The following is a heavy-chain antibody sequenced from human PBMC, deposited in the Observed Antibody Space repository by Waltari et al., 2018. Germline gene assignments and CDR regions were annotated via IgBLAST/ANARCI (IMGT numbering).Heavy chain of an antibody. CDR1: GGTFSSST. CDR3: ARDLSGSYYGGVYFDY. D-gene: IGHD1-26*01. CDR2: IIPILGIA. V-gene: IGHV1-69*08. Sequence: QVQLVQSGAEVKKPGSSVKVSCEASGGTFSSSTISWVRQAPGQGLEWMGRIIPILGIAKYAQKFQGRVTISADKSTSAAYMELSSLSSEDTAVYYCARDLSGSYYGGVYFDYWGQGTLVTVSS. J-gene: IGHJ4*02.